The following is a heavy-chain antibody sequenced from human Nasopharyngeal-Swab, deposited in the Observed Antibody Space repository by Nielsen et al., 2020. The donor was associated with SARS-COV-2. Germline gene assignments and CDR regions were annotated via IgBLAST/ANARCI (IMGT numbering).Heavy chain of an antibody. V-gene: IGHV1-69*13. CDR3: ARGGGYCSSTSCPNWFDP. CDR1: GGTFSSYA. J-gene: IGHJ5*02. CDR2: IIPIFGTA. D-gene: IGHD2-2*01. Sequence: SVKVSCKAFGGTFSSYAISWVRQAPGQGLEWMGGIIPIFGTANYAQKFQGRVTITADESTSTAYMELSSLRSEDTAVYYCARGGGYCSSTSCPNWFDPWGQGTLVTVSS.